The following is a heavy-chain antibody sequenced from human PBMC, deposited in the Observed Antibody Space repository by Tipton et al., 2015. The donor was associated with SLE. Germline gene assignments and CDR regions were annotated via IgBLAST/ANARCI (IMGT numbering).Heavy chain of an antibody. V-gene: IGHV4-34*12. D-gene: IGHD2-21*01. J-gene: IGHJ4*02. CDR3: VRLIGQLRPSGD. CDR1: GGSFSGYY. CDR2: IFHTGST. Sequence: TLSLTCAVYGGSFSGYYWSWFRQPPGKGLEWIGEIFHTGSTSYNASLKSRVTISVDASKDQFSLELESVTAADTAVYFCVRLIGQLRPSGDWGQGTLVTVSS.